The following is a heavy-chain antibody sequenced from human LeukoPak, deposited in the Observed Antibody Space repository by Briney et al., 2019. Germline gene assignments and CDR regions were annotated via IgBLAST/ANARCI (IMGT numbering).Heavy chain of an antibody. J-gene: IGHJ6*02. CDR2: IKQDGSEK. Sequence: GGSLRLSCAASGFTFSSYWMNWVRQAPGKGLEWVANIKQDGSEKYYVDSVKGRFTISRDNAKNSLYLQMNSLRAEDTAVYYCARYCGGGCYGMDVWGQGTTVTVSS. CDR3: ARYCGGGCYGMDV. V-gene: IGHV3-7*01. D-gene: IGHD2-21*02. CDR1: GFTFSSYW.